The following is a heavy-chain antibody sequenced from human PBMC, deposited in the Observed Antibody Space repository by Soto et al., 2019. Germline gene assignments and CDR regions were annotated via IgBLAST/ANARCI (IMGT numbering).Heavy chain of an antibody. V-gene: IGHV5-51*01. Sequence: GESLKISCKGSGYSFTSYWIGWVRQMPGKGLEWMGIIYPGDSDTRYSPSFQGQVTISADKSISTAYLQWSSLKASDTAMYYCARHIITPYSSRGGNWMSNWFDPWGQGTLVTVSS. J-gene: IGHJ5*02. D-gene: IGHD6-13*01. CDR3: ARHIITPYSSRGGNWMSNWFDP. CDR2: IYPGDSDT. CDR1: GYSFTSYW.